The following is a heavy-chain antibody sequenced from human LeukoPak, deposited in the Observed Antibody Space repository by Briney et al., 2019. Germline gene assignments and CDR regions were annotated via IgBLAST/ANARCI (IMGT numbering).Heavy chain of an antibody. V-gene: IGHV5-51*01. CDR1: GDGFDDYW. Sequence: GEPLKISCRVSGDGFDDYWIGWVRHMSGEGLQWVAIIHPSSSLTHYSPSFQGRVSISADRAITTAYLQWNSLRTSDTAMYFCARRAQLARLVVDWFDPWGQGTLVTVSS. D-gene: IGHD3-16*01. CDR2: IHPSSSLT. J-gene: IGHJ5*02. CDR3: ARRAQLARLVVDWFDP.